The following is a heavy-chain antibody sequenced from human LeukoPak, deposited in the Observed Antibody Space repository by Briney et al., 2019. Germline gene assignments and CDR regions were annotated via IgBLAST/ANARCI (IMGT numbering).Heavy chain of an antibody. CDR2: INYSGSS. CDR3: ARANRYDLYFDY. V-gene: IGHV4-59*01. D-gene: IGHD5-12*01. CDR1: GGYISSFY. Sequence: SETLSLTCTVSGGYISSFYWSWIRQPPGKGLEWIGYINYSGSSNYNPSLKSRVTISGDTSKNQISLKLSSVTAADTAVYYCARANRYDLYFDYWGQGTLVTVSS. J-gene: IGHJ4*02.